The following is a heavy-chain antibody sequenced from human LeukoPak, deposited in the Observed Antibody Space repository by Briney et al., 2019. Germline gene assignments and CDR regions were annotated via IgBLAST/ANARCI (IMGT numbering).Heavy chain of an antibody. D-gene: IGHD3-10*01. J-gene: IGHJ3*02. CDR1: GFTFSSYA. Sequence: GGSLRLSCAASGFTFSSYATSWVRQAPGKGLEWVSAISGSGGSTYYADSVKGRFTISRDNSKNTLYLQMNSLRAEDTAVYYCAKDMSTMVRGVIEDAFDIWGQGTMVTVSS. CDR3: AKDMSTMVRGVIEDAFDI. V-gene: IGHV3-23*01. CDR2: ISGSGGST.